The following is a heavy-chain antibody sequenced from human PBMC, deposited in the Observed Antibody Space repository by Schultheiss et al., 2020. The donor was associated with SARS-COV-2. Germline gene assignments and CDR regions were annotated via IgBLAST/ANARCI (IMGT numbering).Heavy chain of an antibody. CDR2: IYYSGST. CDR3: ARSGSGYYYGMDV. CDR1: GGSFSGYY. V-gene: IGHV4-59*12. Sequence: SQTLSLTCAVYGGSFSGYYWSWIRQPPGKGLEWIGYIYYSGSTNYNPSLKSRVTISVDTSKNQFSLKLSSVTAADTAVYYCARSGSGYYYGMDVWGQGTTVTVSS. J-gene: IGHJ6*02. D-gene: IGHD6-25*01.